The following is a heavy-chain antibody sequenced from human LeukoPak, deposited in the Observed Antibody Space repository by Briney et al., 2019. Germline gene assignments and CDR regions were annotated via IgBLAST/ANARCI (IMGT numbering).Heavy chain of an antibody. Sequence: GGSLRLSCAASGFTFSSYAMSWVRQAPGKGLEWVSTISGSAYYADSVKGRFTISRDNSKNTLFLQMNSLRAEDTAVYYCAKGYRSGGSCWFGNFDYWGQGTLVTVSS. V-gene: IGHV3-23*01. D-gene: IGHD2-15*01. CDR1: GFTFSSYA. J-gene: IGHJ4*02. CDR2: ISGSA. CDR3: AKGYRSGGSCWFGNFDY.